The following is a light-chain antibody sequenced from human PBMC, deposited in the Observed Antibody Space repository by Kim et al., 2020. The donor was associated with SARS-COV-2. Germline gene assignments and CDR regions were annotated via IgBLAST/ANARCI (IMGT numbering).Light chain of an antibody. V-gene: IGLV10-54*04. J-gene: IGLJ3*02. CDR2: WIN. Sequence: RQTATLTCPGNRNHVGDQGAAWLQLHQGHPPKLLSDWINLRPSGISARFSASRSGNTASLTITGLQAEDEADYYCSAWDSSLDAWVFGGGTQLTVL. CDR1: RNHVGDQG. CDR3: SAWDSSLDAWV.